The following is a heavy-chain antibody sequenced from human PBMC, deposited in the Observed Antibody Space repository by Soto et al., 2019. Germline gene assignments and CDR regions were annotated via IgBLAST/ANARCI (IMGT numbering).Heavy chain of an antibody. D-gene: IGHD4-17*01. J-gene: IGHJ4*02. CDR2: INPNSGGT. Sequence: ASVKVSCKASGYTFTGYYMRWVRQAPGQGLEWMGWINPNSGGTNYAQKFQGRVTMTRDTSISTAYMELSRLRSDDTAVYYCARPDDYGDYDFDYWGQGTLVTVSS. CDR3: ARPDDYGDYDFDY. CDR1: GYTFTGYY. V-gene: IGHV1-2*02.